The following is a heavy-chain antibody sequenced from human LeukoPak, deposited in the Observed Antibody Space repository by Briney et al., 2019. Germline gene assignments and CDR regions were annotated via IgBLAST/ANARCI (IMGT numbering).Heavy chain of an antibody. CDR3: ARAGGVVPAGNWFDP. CDR2: INPNSGGT. Sequence: ASVEVSCKASGYTFTGYYMHWVRQAPGQGLEWMGWINPNSGGTNYAQKFQGRVTMTRDTSISTAYMGLSRLRSDDMAVYYCARAGGVVPAGNWFDPWGQGTLVTVSS. J-gene: IGHJ5*02. V-gene: IGHV1-2*02. D-gene: IGHD2-2*01. CDR1: GYTFTGYY.